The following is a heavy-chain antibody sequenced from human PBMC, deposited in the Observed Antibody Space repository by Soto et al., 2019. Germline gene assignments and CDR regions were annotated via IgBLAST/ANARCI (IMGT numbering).Heavy chain of an antibody. CDR2: ISYDGSNK. CDR3: ARSSSWDHY. J-gene: IGHJ4*02. Sequence: GGSLRLSCAASGFTFSSYAMHWVRQAPGKGLEWVAVISYDGSNKYYADSVKGRFTISRDNSKNTLYLQMNSLRAEDTAVYYCARSSSWDHYWGQGTLVTVSS. D-gene: IGHD6-13*01. V-gene: IGHV3-30-3*01. CDR1: GFTFSSYA.